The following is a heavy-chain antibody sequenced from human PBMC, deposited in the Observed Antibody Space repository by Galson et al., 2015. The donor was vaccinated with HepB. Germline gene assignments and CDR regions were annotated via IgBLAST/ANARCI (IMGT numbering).Heavy chain of an antibody. J-gene: IGHJ4*02. CDR3: AKAGAGYCSGGSCYSFDY. Sequence: SLRLSCAASGFTFSSYAMNWVRQAPGKGLEWVSAISGSGGSTYYADSVKGRFTISRDNSKNTLYLQTNSLRAEDTAVYYCAKAGAGYCSGGSCYSFDYWGQGTLVTVSS. D-gene: IGHD2-15*01. V-gene: IGHV3-23*01. CDR1: GFTFSSYA. CDR2: ISGSGGST.